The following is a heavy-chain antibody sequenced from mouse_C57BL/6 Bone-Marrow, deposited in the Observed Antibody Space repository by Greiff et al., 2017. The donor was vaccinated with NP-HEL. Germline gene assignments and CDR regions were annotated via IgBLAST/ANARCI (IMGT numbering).Heavy chain of an antibody. Sequence: QVQLKESGPELVKPGASVKISCKASGYAFSSSWMNWVKQRPGKGLEWIGRIYPGDGDTNYNGKFKGKATLTADKSSSTAYMQLSSLTSEDSAVYYCALTTVVPYAMDYWGQGTSVTVSS. J-gene: IGHJ4*01. CDR2: IYPGDGDT. CDR3: ALTTVVPYAMDY. V-gene: IGHV1-82*01. D-gene: IGHD1-1*01. CDR1: GYAFSSSW.